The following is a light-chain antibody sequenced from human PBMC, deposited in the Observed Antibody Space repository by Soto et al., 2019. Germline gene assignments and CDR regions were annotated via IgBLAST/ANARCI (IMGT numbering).Light chain of an antibody. Sequence: EILMTQSPATLSVSPGERATLSCRASQSVSSSLAWYQQKPGQAPRLLISGSSTRATGIPARFSGSGSGTDFTLTISSLQSEDFAVYYCQQYNNWWTFGQGTKVEIK. V-gene: IGKV3-15*01. CDR1: QSVSSS. CDR3: QQYNNWWT. J-gene: IGKJ1*01. CDR2: GSS.